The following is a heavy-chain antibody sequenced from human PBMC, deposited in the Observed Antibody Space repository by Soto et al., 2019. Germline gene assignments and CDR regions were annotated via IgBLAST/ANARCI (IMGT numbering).Heavy chain of an antibody. J-gene: IGHJ4*02. V-gene: IGHV3-20*01. CDR3: ARVLAVDGVVMGYFDY. CDR2: INWNGGST. CDR1: GFTFDDYG. Sequence: GGSLRLSCAASGFTFDDYGMSWVRQAPGKGLEWVSGINWNGGSTGYADSVKGRFTISRDNAKNSLYLQMNSLRAEDTALYHCARVLAVDGVVMGYFDYWGQGTLVTVSS. D-gene: IGHD3-3*01.